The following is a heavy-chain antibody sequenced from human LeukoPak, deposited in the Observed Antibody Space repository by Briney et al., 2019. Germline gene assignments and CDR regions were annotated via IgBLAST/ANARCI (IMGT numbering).Heavy chain of an antibody. V-gene: IGHV4-39*01. CDR1: GGSISSSSYY. CDR3: ARQLLSYYYDTSAYSP. D-gene: IGHD3-22*01. CDR2: IYYSGST. J-gene: IGHJ5*02. Sequence: SETLSLTCTVSGGSISSSSYYWGWIRQPPGKGLEWIGSIYYSGSTCYNPSLKSRVTISVDTSKNQFSLKLSSVTAADTAVYYCARQLLSYYYDTSAYSPWGQGTLVTVSS.